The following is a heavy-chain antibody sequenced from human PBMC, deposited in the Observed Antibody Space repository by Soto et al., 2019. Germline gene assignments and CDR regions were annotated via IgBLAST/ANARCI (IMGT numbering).Heavy chain of an antibody. Sequence: GGSLRLSCAASGFMFSSYWMHWVRQAPGKGLVWVSRINSDGSTTNYADSVKGRFTFSRDNAKNTLYLQMNSLRVEDTAVYFCARAGVRAAPGKRFPDYWGKGTLVTVSS. CDR2: INSDGSTT. CDR3: ARAGVRAAPGKRFPDY. D-gene: IGHD6-13*01. V-gene: IGHV3-74*01. J-gene: IGHJ4*02. CDR1: GFMFSSYW.